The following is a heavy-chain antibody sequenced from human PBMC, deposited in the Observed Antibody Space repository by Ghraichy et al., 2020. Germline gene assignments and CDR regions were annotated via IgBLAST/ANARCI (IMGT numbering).Heavy chain of an antibody. CDR2: ISAGNDNT. J-gene: IGHJ4*02. CDR3: ARGSSDFPLFYFDN. D-gene: IGHD3-22*01. Sequence: ASVKVSCKASGYIFSNSAMHWVRQAAGQRLEWMGWISAGNDNTRHSQKFQGRITLTRETSASTAYMELSSLRPEDTAVYYCARGSSDFPLFYFDNWGQGTLFTVSS. V-gene: IGHV1-3*01. CDR1: GYIFSNSA.